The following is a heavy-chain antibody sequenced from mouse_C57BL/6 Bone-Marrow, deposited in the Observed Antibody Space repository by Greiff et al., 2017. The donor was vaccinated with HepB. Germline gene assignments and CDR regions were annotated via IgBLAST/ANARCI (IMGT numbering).Heavy chain of an antibody. D-gene: IGHD2-1*01. J-gene: IGHJ2*01. CDR1: GYAFSSSW. Sequence: VQLQQSGPELVKPGASVKISCKASGYAFSSSWMNWVKQRPGKGLEWIGRIYPGDGDTNYNGKFKGKATLTADKSSSTAYMQLSSLTSEDSAVYFCASHGICYVDYWGQGTTLTVSS. CDR3: ASHGICYVDY. V-gene: IGHV1-82*01. CDR2: IYPGDGDT.